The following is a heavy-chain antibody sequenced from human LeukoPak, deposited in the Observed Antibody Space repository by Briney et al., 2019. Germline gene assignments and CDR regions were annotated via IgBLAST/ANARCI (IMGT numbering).Heavy chain of an antibody. V-gene: IGHV1-2*02. J-gene: IGHJ5*02. D-gene: IGHD6-13*01. CDR3: ARDSSQYSSSWYNWFDP. Sequence: GASVKVSCKASGYTFTGYYMHWVRQAPGQGLEWMGWINPNSGGTNYAQKFQGRVTMTRDTSISTAYMELSRLRSDDTAVYYCARDSSQYSSSWYNWFDPWGQGTLVTVSS. CDR2: INPNSGGT. CDR1: GYTFTGYY.